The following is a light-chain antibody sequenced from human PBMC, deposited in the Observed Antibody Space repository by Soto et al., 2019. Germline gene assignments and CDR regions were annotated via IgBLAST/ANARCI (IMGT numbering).Light chain of an antibody. CDR2: YAS. J-gene: IGKJ5*01. V-gene: IGKV3-15*01. CDR1: QSVRNN. Sequence: EIMMTQSPATLSVSPGERATLSCRASQSVRNNLAWYQQKPGQAPRLLIYYASTRATGIPARFSGSGSGTEFTLTISSLQSEDFARYYCQQDNRGAPITFGQGTRLEIK. CDR3: QQDNRGAPIT.